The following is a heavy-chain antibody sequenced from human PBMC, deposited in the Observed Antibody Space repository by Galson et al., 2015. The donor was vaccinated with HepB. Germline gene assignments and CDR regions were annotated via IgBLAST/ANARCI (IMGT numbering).Heavy chain of an antibody. V-gene: IGHV3-30*04. CDR1: GFTFSSYA. CDR2: ISYDGSNK. D-gene: IGHD3-22*01. J-gene: IGHJ3*02. Sequence: SLRLSCAASGFTFSSYAMHWVRQAPGKGLEWVAVISYDGSNKYYADSVKGRFTISRDNSKNTLYLQMNSLRAEDTAVYYCARVDVPTNYYDSSGYYYFFDAFDIWGQGTMVTVSS. CDR3: ARVDVPTNYYDSSGYYYFFDAFDI.